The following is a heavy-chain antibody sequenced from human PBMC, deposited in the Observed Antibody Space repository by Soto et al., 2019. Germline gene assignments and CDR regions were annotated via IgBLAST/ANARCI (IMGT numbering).Heavy chain of an antibody. CDR1: GFTFSRYS. J-gene: IGHJ5*02. Sequence: EVQLVESGGGLVQPGGSLRLSCAASGFTFSRYSMNWVRQAPGKGLEWVSYISSSSSTIYYTDSVKGRFTISRDKAKNSLYLQMNSLRDEDTAVYYCARERAVGIAVALNWFDPWGQGTLVTVSS. D-gene: IGHD6-19*01. CDR3: ARERAVGIAVALNWFDP. CDR2: ISSSSSTI. V-gene: IGHV3-48*02.